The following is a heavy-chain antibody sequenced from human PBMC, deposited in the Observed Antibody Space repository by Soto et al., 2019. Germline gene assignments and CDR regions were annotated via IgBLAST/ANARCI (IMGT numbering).Heavy chain of an antibody. Sequence: ASVKVACKASGGTFSSYAISWVRQAPGQGLEWMGGIIPIFGTANYAQKFQGRVTITADESTSTAYMELSSLRPEDTAVYYCATNTAMDDYYYGMDVWGQGTTVTVSS. CDR2: IIPIFGTA. V-gene: IGHV1-69*13. D-gene: IGHD5-18*01. J-gene: IGHJ6*02. CDR1: GGTFSSYA. CDR3: ATNTAMDDYYYGMDV.